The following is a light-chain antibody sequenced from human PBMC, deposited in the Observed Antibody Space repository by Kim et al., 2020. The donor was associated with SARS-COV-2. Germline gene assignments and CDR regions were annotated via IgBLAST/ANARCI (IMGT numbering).Light chain of an antibody. CDR3: ATWDDSLTGPV. CDR2: SNN. Sequence: GPRVTSSCSGSSSNIGSNYVCWYQHLPGTAPKLLIYSNNQRPSGVPDRFSGSKSGTSASLAISGLRSEDEAGYYCATWDDSLTGPVFGGGTQLTVL. J-gene: IGLJ3*02. CDR1: SSNIGSNY. V-gene: IGLV1-47*02.